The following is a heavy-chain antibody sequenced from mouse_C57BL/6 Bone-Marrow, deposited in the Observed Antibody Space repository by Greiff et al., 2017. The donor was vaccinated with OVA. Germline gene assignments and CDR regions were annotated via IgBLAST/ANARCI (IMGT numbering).Heavy chain of an antibody. CDR2: ISDGGSYT. CDR3: ASVTTAFFDY. Sequence: DVHLVESGGGLVKPGGSLKLSCAASGFTFSSYAMSWVRQTPEKRLEWVATISDGGSYTYYPDNVKGRFTISRDNAKNNLYLQMSHLKSEDTAMYYCASVTTAFFDYWGQGTTLTVSS. D-gene: IGHD1-2*01. J-gene: IGHJ2*01. CDR1: GFTFSSYA. V-gene: IGHV5-4*01.